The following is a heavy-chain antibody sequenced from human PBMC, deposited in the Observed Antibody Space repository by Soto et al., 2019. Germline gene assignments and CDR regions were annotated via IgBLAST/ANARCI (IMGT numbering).Heavy chain of an antibody. CDR2: ISSSSSYI. CDR3: ARERRSTVATIAFDI. CDR1: GFTFSSYS. V-gene: IGHV3-21*01. D-gene: IGHD5-12*01. Sequence: GGSLRLSCAASGFTFSSYSMNWVRQAPGKGLEWVSSISSSSSYIYYPDPVKGRFTISRDNAKNSLYLQMNSLRAEDTAVYSCARERRSTVATIAFDIWGQGTMVTVSS. J-gene: IGHJ3*02.